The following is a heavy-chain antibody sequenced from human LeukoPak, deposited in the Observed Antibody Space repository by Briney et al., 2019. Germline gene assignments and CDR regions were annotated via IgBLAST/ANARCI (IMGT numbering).Heavy chain of an antibody. Sequence: GGSLRLSCAASGFTFSSYSMNWVRQAPGKGLEWVSLISSSTSYIYYADSVKGRFTISRDNAKNSLYLQMNSLRAEDTAVYYCARDLGHSSGYYNNWFDPWGQGTLVTVSS. V-gene: IGHV3-21*01. D-gene: IGHD6-19*01. J-gene: IGHJ5*02. CDR1: GFTFSSYS. CDR3: ARDLGHSSGYYNNWFDP. CDR2: ISSSTSYI.